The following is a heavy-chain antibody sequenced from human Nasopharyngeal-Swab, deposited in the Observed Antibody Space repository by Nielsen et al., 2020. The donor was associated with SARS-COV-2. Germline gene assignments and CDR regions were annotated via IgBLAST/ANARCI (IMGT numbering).Heavy chain of an antibody. V-gene: IGHV1-3*01. J-gene: IGHJ4*02. Sequence: ASVKVSCKASGYTFTSYAMHWVRQAPGQRLEWMGWINAGNGNTKYPQKFQGRVTITRDTSASTAYMELSSLRSEDTAVYYCVYGSGSYYNLYYWGQGTLVTVSS. CDR3: VYGSGSYYNLYY. CDR1: GYTFTSYA. CDR2: INAGNGNT. D-gene: IGHD3-10*01.